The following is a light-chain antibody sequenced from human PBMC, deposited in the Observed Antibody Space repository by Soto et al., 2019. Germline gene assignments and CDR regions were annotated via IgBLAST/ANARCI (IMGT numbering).Light chain of an antibody. CDR2: DAS. CDR1: QSVSNF. V-gene: IGKV3-11*01. J-gene: IGKJ4*01. Sequence: EIVLTQSPATLSLSPGERATLSCRASQSVSNFLAWYQQKPGQAPRLLIYDASNRATAIPARFSGSGYGTDFTLTISSLEPEDFAVYYCLQRTWPPELTFGGGTKVEMK. CDR3: LQRTWPPELT.